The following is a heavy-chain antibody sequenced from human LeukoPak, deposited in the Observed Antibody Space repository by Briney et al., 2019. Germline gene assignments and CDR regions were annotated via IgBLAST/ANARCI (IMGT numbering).Heavy chain of an antibody. CDR1: GFTFSSYG. D-gene: IGHD6-19*01. CDR3: AKDRGQQWLVDWFDP. J-gene: IGHJ5*02. Sequence: GGSLRLSCAASGFTFSSYGMHWVRQAPGKGLEWVAVISYVGSNKYYADSVKGRFTISRDNSKNTLYLQMNSLRAEDTAVYYCAKDRGQQWLVDWFDPWGQGTLVTVSS. CDR2: ISYVGSNK. V-gene: IGHV3-30*18.